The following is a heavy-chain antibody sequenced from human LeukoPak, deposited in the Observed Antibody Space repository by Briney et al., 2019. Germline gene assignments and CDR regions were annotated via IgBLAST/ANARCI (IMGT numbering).Heavy chain of an antibody. CDR1: GYTFTSYY. Sequence: ASVKVSCEASGYTFTSYYMHWVRQAPGQGLEWMGIINPSGGSTSYAQKFQGRVTMTRDTSTSTVYMELSSLRSEDTAVYHCARAEQLAEFDYWGQGTLVTVSS. J-gene: IGHJ4*02. CDR3: ARAEQLAEFDY. D-gene: IGHD6-6*01. V-gene: IGHV1-46*01. CDR2: INPSGGST.